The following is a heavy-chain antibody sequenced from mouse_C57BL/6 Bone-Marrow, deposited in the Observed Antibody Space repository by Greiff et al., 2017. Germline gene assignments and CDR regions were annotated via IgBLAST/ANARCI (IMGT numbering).Heavy chain of an antibody. Sequence: VQLKESGAELVRPGASVKMSCTASGFNIKDYYMHWVKQRPEQGLEWIGRIDPEDGDTKYAPKFQGKATLTADTSSNTAYLQLSSLTSEDSAVYYCTHCSCYFDYWGQGTTLTVSS. D-gene: IGHD2-12*01. CDR2: IDPEDGDT. CDR1: GFNIKDYY. J-gene: IGHJ2*01. CDR3: THCSCYFDY. V-gene: IGHV14-1*01.